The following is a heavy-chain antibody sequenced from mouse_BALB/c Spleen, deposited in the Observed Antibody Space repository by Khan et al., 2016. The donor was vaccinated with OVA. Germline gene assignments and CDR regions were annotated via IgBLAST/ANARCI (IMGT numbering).Heavy chain of an antibody. J-gene: IGHJ3*01. V-gene: IGHV2-2*02. CDR1: GFSLTNYG. D-gene: IGHD2-4*01. Sequence: QVQLKESGPGLVQPSQSLSITCTVSGFSLTNYGVHWVRQSPGKGLEWLGLIWSGGSTDYNAAFISRLSISKDNSKSQVFFKMNSLQANDTAIYYCARNYDYDEGLTYWGQGTLVTVAA. CDR3: ARNYDYDEGLTY. CDR2: IWSGGST.